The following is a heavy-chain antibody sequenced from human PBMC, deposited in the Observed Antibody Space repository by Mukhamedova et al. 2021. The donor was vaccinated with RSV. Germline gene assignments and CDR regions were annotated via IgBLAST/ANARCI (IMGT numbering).Heavy chain of an antibody. Sequence: IVSILHTGSTFYNPSLKSRVTISVDTSKNQFSLRLSSVTAADTAAYYCARSSSGSYRPVDGWGKGTTVTVSS. J-gene: IGHJ6*04. D-gene: IGHD3-10*01. CDR2: ILHTGST. V-gene: IGHV4-38-2*01. CDR3: ARSSSGSYRPVDG.